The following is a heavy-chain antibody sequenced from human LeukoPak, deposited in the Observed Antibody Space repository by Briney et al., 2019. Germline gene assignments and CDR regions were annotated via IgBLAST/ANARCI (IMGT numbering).Heavy chain of an antibody. V-gene: IGHV3-53*01. J-gene: IGHJ6*02. CDR1: GFTVSSNY. D-gene: IGHD6-13*01. CDR3: ATSSAYYYYGMDV. Sequence: GGSLRLSCAASGFTVSSNYMSWVRQAPGKGLEWVSVIYSGGSTYYADSVKGRFTISRDNSKNTLYLQMNSLRAEDTAVYYCATSSAYYYYGMDVWGQGTTVTVSS. CDR2: IYSGGST.